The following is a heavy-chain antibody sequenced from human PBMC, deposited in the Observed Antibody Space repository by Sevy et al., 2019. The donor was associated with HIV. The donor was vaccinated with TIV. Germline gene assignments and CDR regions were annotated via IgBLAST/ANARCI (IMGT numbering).Heavy chain of an antibody. CDR2: INAGNGNT. Sequence: GSVKVSCKASGYTFTSHAMHWVRQAPGQRLEWMEWINAGNGNTKYSQKFQGRVTITRDTSASTAYMELSSLRSEDTAVYYCARLAVAADEDYFDYWGQGTLVTVSS. D-gene: IGHD6-19*01. J-gene: IGHJ4*02. CDR1: GYTFTSHA. CDR3: ARLAVAADEDYFDY. V-gene: IGHV1-3*01.